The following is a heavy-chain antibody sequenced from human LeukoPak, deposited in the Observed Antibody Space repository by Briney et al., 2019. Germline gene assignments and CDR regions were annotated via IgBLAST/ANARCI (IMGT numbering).Heavy chain of an antibody. CDR3: ARDGGYGDLH. CDR2: IYYSGST. CDR1: GGSISSYY. Sequence: SETLSLTCTVSGGSISSYYWSWIRQPPGKGLEWIGYIYYSGSTNYNPSLESGVTISVDTSKNQFSLKLSSVTAADTAVYYCARDGGYGDLHWGQGTLVTVSS. V-gene: IGHV4-59*01. D-gene: IGHD4-17*01. J-gene: IGHJ4*02.